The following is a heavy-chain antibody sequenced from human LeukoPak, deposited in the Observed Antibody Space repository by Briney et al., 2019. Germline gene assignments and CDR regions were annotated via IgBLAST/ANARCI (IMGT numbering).Heavy chain of an antibody. Sequence: SVKVSCKASGGSFSRYAISWVRQAPGQGLEWMGGIIPIFGTANYAQKFQGRVTMTRDTSTSTVYMELSSLRSEDTAVYYCARNVLRYPVDPGWFDPWGQGTLVTVSS. J-gene: IGHJ5*02. CDR3: ARNVLRYPVDPGWFDP. CDR1: GGSFSRYA. V-gene: IGHV1-69*05. CDR2: IIPIFGTA. D-gene: IGHD3-9*01.